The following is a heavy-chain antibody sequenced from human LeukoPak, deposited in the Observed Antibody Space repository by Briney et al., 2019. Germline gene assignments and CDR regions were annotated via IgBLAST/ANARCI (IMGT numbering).Heavy chain of an antibody. V-gene: IGHV3-21*01. CDR1: GFTFSSYS. J-gene: IGHJ4*02. CDR3: ARVSTSSWYFDY. CDR2: ISSSSSYI. D-gene: IGHD2-2*01. Sequence: GRSLRLSCAASGFTFSSYSMIWVRQAPGKGLEWVSSISSSSSYIYFADSVKGRFTISRDNAKNSLFLQMNSLRAEDTAVFYCARVSTSSWYFDYWGQGTLVTVSS.